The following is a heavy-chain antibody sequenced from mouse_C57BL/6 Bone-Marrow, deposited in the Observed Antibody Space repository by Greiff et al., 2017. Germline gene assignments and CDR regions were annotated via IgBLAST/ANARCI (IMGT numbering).Heavy chain of an antibody. CDR3: ARRGTTVVTDWYFDV. CDR2: ISYDGSN. J-gene: IGHJ1*03. CDR1: GYSITSGYY. Sequence: DVQLQESGPGLVKPSQSLSLTCSVTGYSITSGYYWNWIRQFPGNKLEWMGYISYDGSNNYNPSLKNRISITRDTSKNQFFLKLNSVTTEDTATYYCARRGTTVVTDWYFDVWGTGTTVTVSS. V-gene: IGHV3-6*01. D-gene: IGHD1-1*01.